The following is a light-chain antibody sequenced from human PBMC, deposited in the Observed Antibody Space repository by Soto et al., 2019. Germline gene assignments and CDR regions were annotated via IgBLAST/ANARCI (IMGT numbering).Light chain of an antibody. J-gene: IGLJ2*01. V-gene: IGLV2-14*01. CDR1: SSDVGGYNY. CDR3: SSYTSSSTYVV. CDR2: DVS. Sequence: QSALTQPASVSGSPGQSITISCTGTSSDVGGYNYVSWYQQHPGKAPKLMIYDVSNRPSWVFNRFSGSKSGNTASLTISGLQAEDEADYYCSSYTSSSTYVVFGGGTKVTVL.